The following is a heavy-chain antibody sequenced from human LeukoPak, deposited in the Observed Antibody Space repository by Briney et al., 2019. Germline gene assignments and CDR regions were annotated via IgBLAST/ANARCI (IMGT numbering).Heavy chain of an antibody. CDR1: GGSISSYY. D-gene: IGHD4-17*01. V-gene: IGHV4-59*12. CDR2: IYYSGST. Sequence: SETLSLTCTVSGGSISSYYWSWIRQPPGKGLEWIGYIYYSGSTNYNPSLKSRVTISVDTSKNQFSLKLSSVTAADTAVYYCARGRYGAPSAAFDIWGQGTMVTVSS. J-gene: IGHJ3*02. CDR3: ARGRYGAPSAAFDI.